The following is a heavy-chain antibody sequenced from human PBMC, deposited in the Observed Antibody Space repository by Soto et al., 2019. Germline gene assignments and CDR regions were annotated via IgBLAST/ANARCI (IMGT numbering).Heavy chain of an antibody. CDR3: VSDSGYGHASVPYS. CDR1: GFAFSSYG. Sequence: QAQLVESGGGVVQPGRSLRLSCAASGFAFSSYGMHWVRQAPGTGLEWVAVISYDGSLQHYADSVKGRFTISRDNSKNMVLLQISSLRAEDTAVYDCVSDSGYGHASVPYSWGQGTLVSVSS. J-gene: IGHJ4*02. D-gene: IGHD5-18*01. V-gene: IGHV3-30*03. CDR2: ISYDGSLQ.